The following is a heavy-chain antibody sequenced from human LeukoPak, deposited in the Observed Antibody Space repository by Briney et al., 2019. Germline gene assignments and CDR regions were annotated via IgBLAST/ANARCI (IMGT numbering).Heavy chain of an antibody. CDR2: ISGSGGST. CDR3: AKSFSGSYMVYYFDY. Sequence: GGSLRLSCAASGFTFSSYAMSWVRQAPGKGLEWVSAISGSGGSTYYADSVKGRFTISRDNSKNTLYLQMNSLRAEDTAVYYCAKSFSGSYMVYYFDYWGQGTLVTVSS. J-gene: IGHJ4*02. D-gene: IGHD3-10*01. CDR1: GFTFSSYA. V-gene: IGHV3-23*01.